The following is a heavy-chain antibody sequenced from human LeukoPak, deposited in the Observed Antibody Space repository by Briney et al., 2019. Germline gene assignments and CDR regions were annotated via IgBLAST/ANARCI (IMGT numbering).Heavy chain of an antibody. J-gene: IGHJ4*02. Sequence: HTGGSLRLSCAASGFTFSSYGMHWVSQAPGKGLEWVAVISYDGSNKYYADSVKGRFTISRDNSKNTLYLQMNSLRAEDTAVYYCAKDQSGVTIDYWGQGTLVTVSS. D-gene: IGHD4-17*01. CDR1: GFTFSSYG. CDR2: ISYDGSNK. V-gene: IGHV3-30*18. CDR3: AKDQSGVTIDY.